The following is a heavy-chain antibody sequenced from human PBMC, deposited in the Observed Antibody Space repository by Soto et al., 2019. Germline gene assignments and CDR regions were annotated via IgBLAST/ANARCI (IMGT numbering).Heavy chain of an antibody. CDR1: GFTFSDYY. D-gene: IGHD2-21*01. CDR2: ISSSGTTI. Sequence: QVQLVESGGGLVKPGGSLRLSCAASGFTFSDYYMNWIRQAPGKGLEWVSYISSSGTTIYYADSVKGRFTISRDNAKNSLFLQMNSRRAEDTGVYYCARGHSIFYGMDVWGQGTTVTVSS. V-gene: IGHV3-11*01. CDR3: ARGHSIFYGMDV. J-gene: IGHJ6*02.